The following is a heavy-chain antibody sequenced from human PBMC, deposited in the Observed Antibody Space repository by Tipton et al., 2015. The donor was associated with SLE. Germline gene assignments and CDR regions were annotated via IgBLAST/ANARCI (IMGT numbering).Heavy chain of an antibody. CDR2: IYHSGST. CDR1: DYSIRDNYY. CDR3: ARLYDGPYCFDF. V-gene: IGHV4-38-2*01. J-gene: IGHJ4*02. Sequence: TLSLTCAIYDYSIRDNYYWGWIRQPPGKGLEWIGSIYHSGSTYYNPSLKSRVTMSLDTSMSQFSLKLYSVTVADTAVYYCARLYDGPYCFDFWGQGTLVTVSS. D-gene: IGHD3-16*01.